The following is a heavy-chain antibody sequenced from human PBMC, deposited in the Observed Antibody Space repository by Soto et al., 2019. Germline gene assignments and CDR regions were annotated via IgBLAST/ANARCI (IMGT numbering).Heavy chain of an antibody. CDR1: GGTFSSYA. J-gene: IGHJ5*02. CDR2: IIPIFGTA. D-gene: IGHD2-15*01. CDR3: ARGFRVAATRWWFDP. Sequence: GASVKVSCKASGGTFSSYAISWVRQAPGQGLEWMGGIIPIFGTANYAQKFQGRVTITADKSTSTAYMELRSLRSDDTAVYYCARGFRVAATRWWFDPWGQGTLVTVSS. V-gene: IGHV1-69*06.